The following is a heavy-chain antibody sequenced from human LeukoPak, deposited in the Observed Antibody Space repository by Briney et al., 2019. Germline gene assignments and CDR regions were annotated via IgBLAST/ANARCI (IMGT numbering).Heavy chain of an antibody. V-gene: IGHV1-69*13. CDR3: ARSGSDYDFWSGYPIPPDY. CDR2: IIPIFGTA. CDR1: GGTFISYA. J-gene: IGHJ4*02. Sequence: ASVKVSCKASGGTFISYAISWVRQAPGQGLEWMGGIIPIFGTANYAQKFQGRVTITADESTSTAYMELSSLRSEDTAVYYCARSGSDYDFWSGYPIPPDYWGQGTLVTVSS. D-gene: IGHD3-3*01.